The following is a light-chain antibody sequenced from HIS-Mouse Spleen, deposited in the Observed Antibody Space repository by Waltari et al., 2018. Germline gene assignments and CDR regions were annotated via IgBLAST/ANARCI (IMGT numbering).Light chain of an antibody. CDR2: DVS. CDR1: SSDAGGYNY. J-gene: IGLJ2*01. Sequence: QSALTQPASVSGSPGQSITISCTGTSSDAGGYNYVPWYQKHPGKAPKLTIYDVSNRPSGVSNRFSGSKSGNTASLTISGLQAEDEADYYCSSYTSSSFNVVFGGGTKLTVL. CDR3: SSYTSSSFNVV. V-gene: IGLV2-14*03.